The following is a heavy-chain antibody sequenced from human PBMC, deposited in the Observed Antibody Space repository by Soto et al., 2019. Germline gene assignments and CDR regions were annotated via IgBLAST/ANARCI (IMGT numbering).Heavy chain of an antibody. Sequence: GESLKISCKGSGYSFTSYWIGWVRQMPGKGLEWMGIIYPADSDTRYSPSFQGQVTISADKSISAAYLQWSSLKASDTAMYYCARLPAVTAGRFYYYYGMDVWGQGTTVTVSS. CDR2: IYPADSDT. CDR1: GYSFTSYW. D-gene: IGHD2-21*02. V-gene: IGHV5-51*01. CDR3: ARLPAVTAGRFYYYYGMDV. J-gene: IGHJ6*02.